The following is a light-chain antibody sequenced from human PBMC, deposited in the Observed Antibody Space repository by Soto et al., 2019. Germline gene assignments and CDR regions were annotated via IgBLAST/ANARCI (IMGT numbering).Light chain of an antibody. CDR3: QQYGNSRA. Sequence: EIVLTQSPGTLSLSPGEKATLSCRASQSVSNNYLAWYQQKPGQAPRLLIYGASSRATGIPDRFSGSGSGTDFTLTISRLEPEDFAVYYCQQYGNSRAFGQGTKV. J-gene: IGKJ1*01. CDR1: QSVSNNY. V-gene: IGKV3-20*01. CDR2: GAS.